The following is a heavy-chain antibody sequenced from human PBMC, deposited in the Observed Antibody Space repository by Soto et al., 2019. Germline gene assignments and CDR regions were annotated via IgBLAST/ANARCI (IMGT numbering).Heavy chain of an antibody. Sequence: QVQLVQSGAEVKKPGASVKVSCKASGYTFTNNGVSWVRQATGQGLEWMGWMNPGSGDTGYAQKFQGRVTMTRDIDIATAYMELNSLTSEDRAIYYCARMESFGSLNWFDPWGQGTLVTVSS. CDR2: MNPGSGDT. CDR3: ARMESFGSLNWFDP. J-gene: IGHJ5*02. CDR1: GYTFTNNG. V-gene: IGHV1-8*02. D-gene: IGHD5-18*01.